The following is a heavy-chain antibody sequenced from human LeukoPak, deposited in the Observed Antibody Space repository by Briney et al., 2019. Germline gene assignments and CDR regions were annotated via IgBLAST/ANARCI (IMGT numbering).Heavy chain of an antibody. V-gene: IGHV4-39*02. CDR1: GGSISSSSYY. Sequence: SETLSLTCTVSGGSISSSSYYWGWIRQPPGKGLEWIGSIYYSGSTYYNPSLKSRVTISVDTSKNQFSLKLSPVTAADTAVYYCARDSGNGFYYFDFWGQGTLVTVSS. CDR2: IYYSGST. CDR3: ARDSGNGFYYFDF. J-gene: IGHJ4*02. D-gene: IGHD4-23*01.